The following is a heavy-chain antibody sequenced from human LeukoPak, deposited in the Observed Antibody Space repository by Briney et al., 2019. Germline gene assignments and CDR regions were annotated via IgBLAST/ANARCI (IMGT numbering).Heavy chain of an antibody. CDR2: INHSGST. J-gene: IGHJ4*02. CDR1: GESFSGYY. Sequence: SETLSLTCAVYGESFSGYYWSWIRQPPGRGLEWIGEINHSGSTSYSASLKSRVTISVDTSKNQFSLKLSSVTAADTAVYYCARGFTYYYDSSGFGASYYFDYWGQGTLVTVSS. CDR3: ARGFTYYYDSSGFGASYYFDY. D-gene: IGHD3-22*01. V-gene: IGHV4-34*01.